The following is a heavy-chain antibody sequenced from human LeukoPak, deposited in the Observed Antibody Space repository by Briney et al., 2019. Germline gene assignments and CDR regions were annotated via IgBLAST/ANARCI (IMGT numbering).Heavy chain of an antibody. Sequence: GWALRLSCAASGFTYSSYSMNWVRQAPGKGLEWVSSISSSSSYIYYADSGKGRLTISRDHAKHSLYLQMNRLRAEDTAVYYCARGWPPNDYESSGYGDYWGQGTLVTVSS. CDR3: ARGWPPNDYESSGYGDY. J-gene: IGHJ4*02. CDR2: ISSSSSYI. V-gene: IGHV3-21*01. D-gene: IGHD3-22*01. CDR1: GFTYSSYS.